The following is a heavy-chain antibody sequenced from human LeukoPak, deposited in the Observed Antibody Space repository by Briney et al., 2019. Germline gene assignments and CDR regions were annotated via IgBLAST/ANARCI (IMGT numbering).Heavy chain of an antibody. Sequence: PVKVSCKASGGTFSPYAISWVRQAPGQGLECMGGIIPIFGTANYAQKFQGRVTITTDESTSTAYVELSSLRSEDTAVYYCARGQHPHRYYYDSSGYYSWGQGTLVTVSS. CDR1: GGTFSPYA. CDR2: IIPIFGTA. V-gene: IGHV1-69*05. CDR3: ARGQHPHRYYYDSSGYYS. D-gene: IGHD3-22*01. J-gene: IGHJ4*02.